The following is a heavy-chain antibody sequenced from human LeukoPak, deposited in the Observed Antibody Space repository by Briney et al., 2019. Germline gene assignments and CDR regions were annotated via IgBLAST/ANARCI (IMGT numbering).Heavy chain of an antibody. Sequence: TGGSLRLSCAASGFTFRNFWMTWVRQAPGKGLEWVANIRQDGSEKYYVDSVEGRFTISRDNAKKSLFLQMNSLRVDDTAVYYCARDMRGGGFDIWGQGTMVTVSS. V-gene: IGHV3-7*04. CDR2: IRQDGSEK. CDR1: GFTFRNFW. CDR3: ARDMRGGGFDI. J-gene: IGHJ3*02. D-gene: IGHD2-15*01.